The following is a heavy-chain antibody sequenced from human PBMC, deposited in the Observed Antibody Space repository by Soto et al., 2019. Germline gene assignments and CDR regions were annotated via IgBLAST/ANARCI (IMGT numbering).Heavy chain of an antibody. Sequence: PSETLSLTCAVYGGSFSGYYWSWIRQPPGKGLEWIGEINHSGSTNYNPSLKSRVTISVDTSKNQFSLKLSSVTAADTAVYYCARGMVYYDSSGYSPLSWFDPWGQGTLVTVSS. CDR1: GGSFSGYY. D-gene: IGHD3-22*01. CDR3: ARGMVYYDSSGYSPLSWFDP. V-gene: IGHV4-34*01. CDR2: INHSGST. J-gene: IGHJ5*02.